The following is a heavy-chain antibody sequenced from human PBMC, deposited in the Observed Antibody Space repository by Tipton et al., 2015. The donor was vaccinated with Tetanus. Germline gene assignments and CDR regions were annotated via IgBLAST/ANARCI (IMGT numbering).Heavy chain of an antibody. Sequence: QLVQSGAEVKKPGEPVRISCKGSGYRFTTYWITWVRQMPGQGLEWMGTIDPGGFYVNYSPSFQGLVTISTDQSISTAYLQWSGLKASDTAMYFCARHLPNWKDDHWGQGTLVTVSS. J-gene: IGHJ5*02. D-gene: IGHD1-20*01. CDR2: IDPGGFYV. V-gene: IGHV5-10-1*01. CDR1: GYRFTTYW. CDR3: ARHLPNWKDDH.